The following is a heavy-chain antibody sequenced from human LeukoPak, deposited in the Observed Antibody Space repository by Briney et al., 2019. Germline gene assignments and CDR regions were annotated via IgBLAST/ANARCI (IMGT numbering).Heavy chain of an antibody. V-gene: IGHV1-8*01. Sequence: ASVTVSFKASGYTFTSYDINWVRQATGQGVEWMGWMNPNRGNTGYAQKFQGRVTMTRNTSISTAYMELSSLRSEDTAVYYRARGNTHFGEDYWGQGTLVTVSS. CDR2: MNPNRGNT. J-gene: IGHJ4*02. CDR1: GYTFTSYD. CDR3: ARGNTHFGEDY. D-gene: IGHD3-10*01.